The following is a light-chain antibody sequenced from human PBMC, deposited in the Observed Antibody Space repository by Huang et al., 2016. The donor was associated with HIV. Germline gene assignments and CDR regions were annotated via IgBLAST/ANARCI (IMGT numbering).Light chain of an antibody. V-gene: IGKV3-11*01. CDR1: QRVRSD. Sequence: EIVLTQSPATLSLSPGERATRPCRASQRVRSDLAWYQQKPGQAPRPLIYDASNRATGIPARFSGSGSGTHFTLNISNLQSEDFAVYYCQQRSAWPLTFGGGTKVEI. J-gene: IGKJ4*01. CDR2: DAS. CDR3: QQRSAWPLT.